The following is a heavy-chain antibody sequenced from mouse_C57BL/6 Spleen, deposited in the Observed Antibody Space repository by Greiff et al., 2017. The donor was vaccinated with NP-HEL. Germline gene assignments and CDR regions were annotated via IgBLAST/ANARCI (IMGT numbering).Heavy chain of an antibody. CDR2: IYPGSGST. CDR3: ARLYYGSSNWYFDV. J-gene: IGHJ1*03. V-gene: IGHV1-55*01. CDR1: GYTFTSYW. D-gene: IGHD1-1*01. Sequence: QVQLQQPGAELVKPGASVKMSCKASGYTFTSYWITWVKQRPGQGLEWIGDIYPGSGSTNYNEKFKGKATLTADKSSSTAYMELRSLTSEDSAVYFWARLYYGSSNWYFDVWGTGTTVTVSS.